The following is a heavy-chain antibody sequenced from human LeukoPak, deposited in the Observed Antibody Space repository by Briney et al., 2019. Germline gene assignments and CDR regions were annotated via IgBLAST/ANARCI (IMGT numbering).Heavy chain of an antibody. J-gene: IGHJ4*02. Sequence: SETLSLTCTVSGGSINSDNYYWSWIRQPAGKGLEWIGRIYTSGSTNYNPSLKSRVAISVDTSKNQFSLKLSSVTAADTAVYYCAREHCSSTSCYTNEGFDYWGQGTLVTVSS. CDR1: GGSINSDNYY. CDR2: IYTSGST. D-gene: IGHD2-2*02. V-gene: IGHV4-61*02. CDR3: AREHCSSTSCYTNEGFDY.